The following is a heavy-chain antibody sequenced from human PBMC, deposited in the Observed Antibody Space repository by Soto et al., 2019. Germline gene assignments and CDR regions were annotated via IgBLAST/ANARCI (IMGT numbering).Heavy chain of an antibody. CDR2: IYPGDSDT. CDR1: VYSFTSYW. V-gene: IGHV5-51*01. D-gene: IGHD6-13*01. CDR3: ARRSGSSSWLIDY. Sequence: GESLKISCKGSVYSFTSYWIVCVRQMPGKGLEWMGIIYPGDSDTRYSPSFQGQVTISADKSISTAYLQWSSLKASDTAMYYCARRSGSSSWLIDYWGQGTLVTVSS. J-gene: IGHJ4*02.